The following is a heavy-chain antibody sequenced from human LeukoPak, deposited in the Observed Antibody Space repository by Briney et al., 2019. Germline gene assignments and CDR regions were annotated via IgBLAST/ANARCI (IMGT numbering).Heavy chain of an antibody. Sequence: SETLSLTCTVSGGSTSSYYWSWIRQPPGKGLEWIGHIFYSGSTNYNPSLKSRVTISLDTSKNQFSLKLSSVTAADTAVYYCARGRFYYDSSGSHGILFDYWAQGTLVTVSS. CDR1: GGSTSSYY. D-gene: IGHD3-22*01. V-gene: IGHV4-59*01. CDR3: ARGRFYYDSSGSHGILFDY. CDR2: IFYSGST. J-gene: IGHJ4*02.